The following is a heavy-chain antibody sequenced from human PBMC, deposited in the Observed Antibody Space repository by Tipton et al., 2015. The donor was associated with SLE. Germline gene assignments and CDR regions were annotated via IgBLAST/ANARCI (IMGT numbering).Heavy chain of an antibody. D-gene: IGHD3-22*01. J-gene: IGHJ3*02. Sequence: TLSLTCAVSGYSISSGYYWGWIRQPPGKGLEWIGSIYHSGSTYYNPSLKSRVSLSVDTSNNQFSLKLSSVTAADTAVYYCAREDYYDSSDDAFDIWGPGTMVTVSS. CDR2: IYHSGST. V-gene: IGHV4-38-2*02. CDR3: AREDYYDSSDDAFDI. CDR1: GYSISSGYY.